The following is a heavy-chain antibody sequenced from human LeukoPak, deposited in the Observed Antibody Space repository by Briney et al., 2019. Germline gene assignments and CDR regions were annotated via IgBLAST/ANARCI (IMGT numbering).Heavy chain of an antibody. J-gene: IGHJ5*02. V-gene: IGHV1-2*02. CDR1: GYTFTGYY. CDR3: ARTMVRGAGWFGP. CDR2: INPNSGGT. D-gene: IGHD3-10*01. Sequence: ASVKVSCKASGYTFTGYYMHWVRQTPGQGLEWMGWINPNSGGTNYAQKFQGRVTMTRDTSISTAYMELSRLRSDDTAVYYCARTMVRGAGWFGPWGQGTLVTVSS.